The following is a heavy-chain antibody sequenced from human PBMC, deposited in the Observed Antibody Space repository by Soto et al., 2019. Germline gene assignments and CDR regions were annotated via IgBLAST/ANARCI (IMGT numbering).Heavy chain of an antibody. J-gene: IGHJ4*02. Sequence: EVQLVESGGGLVQPGGSRTLSCAASGFTVSTYDMSWVRQAPGMGLEWVSLIWSGGSTYYADSVKGRFTISRDRSKNTLYLQMNSLRAEGTAVYYCARYDFLSGYYSYWGQGALVTVSS. CDR1: GFTVSTYD. CDR3: ARYDFLSGYYSY. V-gene: IGHV3-66*01. CDR2: IWSGGST. D-gene: IGHD3-3*01.